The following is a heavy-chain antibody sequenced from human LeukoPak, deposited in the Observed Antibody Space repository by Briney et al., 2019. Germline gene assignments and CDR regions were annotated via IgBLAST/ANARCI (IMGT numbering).Heavy chain of an antibody. CDR3: LTIVETTFDAFDI. D-gene: IGHD2/OR15-2a*01. CDR1: GFTFSSYG. Sequence: GGSLRLSCAASGFTFSSYGMHWVRQAPGKGLEWVAVISYDGSNKYYADSVKGRFTISRDNSKNTPYLQMNSLRAEDTAVYYCLTIVETTFDAFDIWGQGTMVTVSS. J-gene: IGHJ3*02. V-gene: IGHV3-30*03. CDR2: ISYDGSNK.